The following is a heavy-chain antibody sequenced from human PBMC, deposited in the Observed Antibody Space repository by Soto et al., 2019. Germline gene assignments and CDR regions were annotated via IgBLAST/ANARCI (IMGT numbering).Heavy chain of an antibody. J-gene: IGHJ5*02. CDR3: ARGIWNIEAMIYGFYFDP. CDR1: GGSITSGAYS. CDR2: ISQSGAT. D-gene: IGHD2-8*01. V-gene: IGHV4-30-2*01. Sequence: SETLSLTCAVSGGSITSGAYSWSWIRQPPGKVLEWLGYISQSGATYYNPSLERRVTISMDRSKNAFSLNLPSLTADDTAVYYCARGIWNIEAMIYGFYFDPWGTGTLVTVS.